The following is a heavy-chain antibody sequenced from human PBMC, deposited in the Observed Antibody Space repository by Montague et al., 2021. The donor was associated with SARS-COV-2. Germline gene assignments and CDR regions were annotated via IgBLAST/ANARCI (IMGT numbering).Heavy chain of an antibody. CDR3: ARRIDYYGIDV. Sequence: TLSLTCTVSGGSISSSSYYWSWIRQPPGKGLEWIGRIDTSGNTNYTPSLKSRVTISVDTSKNQFSLKLSSVTAADTAVYYCARRIDYYGIDVWGQGTTVTVSS. CDR2: IDTSGNT. V-gene: IGHV4-61*02. D-gene: IGHD1-26*01. J-gene: IGHJ6*02. CDR1: GGSISSSSYY.